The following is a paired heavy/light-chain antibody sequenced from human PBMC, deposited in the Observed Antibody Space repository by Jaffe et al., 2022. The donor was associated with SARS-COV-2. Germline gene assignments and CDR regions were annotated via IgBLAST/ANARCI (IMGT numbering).Heavy chain of an antibody. V-gene: IGHV7-4-1*02. CDR3: ARGGWSGGFSSWFDS. Sequence: QVQLVQSGSELKKPGASVKVSCRASGYTFTGHVMNWVRQAPGQGPEYMGWINTNAGNPTYAQAFTGRFVFSLDTSVSTAYLQISSLKAEDTAVYYCARGGWSGGFSSWFDSWGQGTLVTVSS. CDR2: INTNAGNP. CDR1: GYTFTGHV. J-gene: IGHJ5*01. D-gene: IGHD3-10*01.
Light chain of an antibody. CDR3: CSDAGGSTVV. V-gene: IGLV2-11*01. J-gene: IGLJ2*01. CDR1: SSDVGGYNY. Sequence: QSALTQPRSVSGSPGQSVTISCTGTSSDVGGYNYVSWYQQHPGKAPKLIIYDVGSRPSGVPDRFSGSKSGNSASLMISGLQAEDEADYYCCSDAGGSTVVFGGGTKLTVL. CDR2: DVG.